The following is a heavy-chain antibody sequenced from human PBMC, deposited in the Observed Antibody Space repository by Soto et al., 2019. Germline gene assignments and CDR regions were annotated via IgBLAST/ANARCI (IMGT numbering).Heavy chain of an antibody. CDR2: ISSSSTTI. CDR3: ATSFITTIGTTA. CDR1: GFTFSNFG. D-gene: IGHD1-1*01. Sequence: EVQLVESGGGLVQPGGSLRLSCEASGFTFSNFGINWVRQAPGKGLEWVSHISSSSTTIYYAESVKGLFTISRDNAKNSLYLQMSSLRGEDTAVYYCATSFITTIGTTAWGQGTLVTVSS. V-gene: IGHV3-48*01. J-gene: IGHJ4*02.